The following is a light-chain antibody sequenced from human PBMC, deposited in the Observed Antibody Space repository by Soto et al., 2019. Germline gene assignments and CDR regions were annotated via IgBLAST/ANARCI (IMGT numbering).Light chain of an antibody. J-gene: IGKJ5*01. CDR1: QSISSY. CDR3: QQANSFPIT. CDR2: DAS. Sequence: IQMTQSPSSLSASVGDRVTITCRASQSISSYLNWYQQKPGKAPKLLIYDASRLQSGVPSRFSGSGSGTEFTLTISSLQPDDFATYYCQQANSFPITFGQGTRLEIK. V-gene: IGKV1-39*01.